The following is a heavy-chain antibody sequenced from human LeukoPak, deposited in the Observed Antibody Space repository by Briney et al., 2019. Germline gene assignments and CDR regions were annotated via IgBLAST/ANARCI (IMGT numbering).Heavy chain of an antibody. CDR3: ATDLATVVIVTNY. CDR2: FDPEDGES. D-gene: IGHD4-23*01. V-gene: IGHV1-24*01. CDR1: GYTLTELS. J-gene: IGHJ4*02. Sequence: GASVKVSFKVSGYTLTELSMHWVRQAPGKGLEWMGGFDPEDGESIYAQKFQGRVTMTEYTSTDTAYMELSSLTSEDTAVYYCATDLATVVIVTNYWGQGTLVTVSS.